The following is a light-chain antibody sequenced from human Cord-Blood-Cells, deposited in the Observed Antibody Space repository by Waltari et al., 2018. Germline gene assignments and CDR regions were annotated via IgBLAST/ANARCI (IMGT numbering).Light chain of an antibody. J-gene: IGLJ1*01. V-gene: IGLV2-11*01. CDR3: CSYAGSYTLYV. Sequence: QSALTQPRSVSGSPGQSVTISCPGTSSDVGGYKYVSWYQQHPGNAPKLMIYDVSKRPSGVPDRCSGSKSGNTASLTISGLQAEDEADYYCCSYAGSYTLYVFGTGTKVTVL. CDR1: SSDVGGYKY. CDR2: DVS.